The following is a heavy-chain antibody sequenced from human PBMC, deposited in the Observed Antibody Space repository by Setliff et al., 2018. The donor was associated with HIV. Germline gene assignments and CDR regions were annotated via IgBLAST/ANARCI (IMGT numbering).Heavy chain of an antibody. CDR2: IYHSGST. CDR3: ARLGDSGYDFRGYFDY. CDR1: GGSISSGGYS. Sequence: SETLSLTCAVSGGSISSGGYSWNWIRQPPGKGLEWIGYIYHSGSTFYNPSLKSRVTISVDRSKNQFSLKLTSVTAADTALYFCARLGDSGYDFRGYFDYWGQGKLVTVS. J-gene: IGHJ4*02. V-gene: IGHV4-30-2*01. D-gene: IGHD5-12*01.